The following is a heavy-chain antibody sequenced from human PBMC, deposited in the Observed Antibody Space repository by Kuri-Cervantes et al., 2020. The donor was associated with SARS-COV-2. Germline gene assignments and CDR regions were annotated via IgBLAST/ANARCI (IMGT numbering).Heavy chain of an antibody. V-gene: IGHV4-39*01. CDR1: GGSISSSSYY. J-gene: IGHJ4*02. CDR3: ARLRSAMAAAGPLDY. D-gene: IGHD6-13*01. Sequence: SETLSLTCTVSGGSISSSSYYWGWIRQPPGKGLEWIGSIYYSGSTYYNPSLKSRVTISVDTSKNQFSLKLSSVTAADTAVYYCARLRSAMAAAGPLDYWGQGTLVTVSS. CDR2: IYYSGST.